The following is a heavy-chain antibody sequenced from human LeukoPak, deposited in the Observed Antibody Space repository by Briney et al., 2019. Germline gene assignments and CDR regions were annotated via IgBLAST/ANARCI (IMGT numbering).Heavy chain of an antibody. V-gene: IGHV3-30*03. Sequence: GGSLRLSCAASGFTFSSYGMHWVRQAPGKGLEWVAVISYDGSNKYYADSVKGRFTISRDNSKNTLYLQMGSLRAEDMAVYYCARDRDSSGWPGLDYWGQGTLVTVSS. CDR3: ARDRDSSGWPGLDY. D-gene: IGHD6-19*01. CDR2: ISYDGSNK. J-gene: IGHJ4*02. CDR1: GFTFSSYG.